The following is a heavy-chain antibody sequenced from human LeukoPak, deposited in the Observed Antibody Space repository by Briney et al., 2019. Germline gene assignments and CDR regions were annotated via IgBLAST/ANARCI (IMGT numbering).Heavy chain of an antibody. CDR2: IYSSGST. D-gene: IGHD3-3*01. V-gene: IGHV4-4*07. CDR3: ARDLGFWSGPDY. J-gene: IGHJ4*02. Sequence: PSETLSLTCTVSGGSISSYYWSWIRQPAGKGLQWIGRIYSSGSTNYNPSPKSRVTMSVDTSKNQFSLRLSSVTAADTAVYYCARDLGFWSGPDYWGQGTLVTVSS. CDR1: GGSISSYY.